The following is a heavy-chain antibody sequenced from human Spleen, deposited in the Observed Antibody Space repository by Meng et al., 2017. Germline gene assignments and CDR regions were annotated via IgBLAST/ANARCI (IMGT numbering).Heavy chain of an antibody. J-gene: IGHJ4*02. CDR2: MNTDTGNP. CDR3: ARLRGYCSTSSCYSFVDY. D-gene: IGHD2-15*01. Sequence: QVQLVQSGSELKKSGASVKVSCKASGYTFTSYAMIWVRQAPGQGLEWMGWMNTDTGNPTFAQGFTGRFVFSLDTSVSTASLQISSLKAEDTAVYYCARLRGYCSTSSCYSFVDYWGQGTLVTVSS. CDR1: GYTFTSYA. V-gene: IGHV7-4-1*02.